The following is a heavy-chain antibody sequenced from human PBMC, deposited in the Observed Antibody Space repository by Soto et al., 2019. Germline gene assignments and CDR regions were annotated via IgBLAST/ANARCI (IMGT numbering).Heavy chain of an antibody. CDR3: AREVVDSSGSSAFGI. D-gene: IGHD3-22*01. CDR2: IYYSGST. Sequence: SETLSLTCTVSGGSISSGDYYWSWIRQPPGKGLEWIGYIYYSGSTYYNPSLKSRVTISVGTSKNQFSLKLSSVTAADTAVYYCAREVVDSSGSSAFGIWGQGTMVTVS. CDR1: GGSISSGDYY. J-gene: IGHJ3*02. V-gene: IGHV4-30-4*01.